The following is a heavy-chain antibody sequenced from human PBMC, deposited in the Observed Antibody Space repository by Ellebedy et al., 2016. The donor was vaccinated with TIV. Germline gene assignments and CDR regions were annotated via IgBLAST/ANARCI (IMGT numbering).Heavy chain of an antibody. D-gene: IGHD6-19*01. CDR3: AKHIAVAGTPLDY. J-gene: IGHJ4*02. V-gene: IGHV1-2*02. Sequence: ASVKVSCXASGYTFTGYYMHWVRQAPGQGLEWMGWINPNSGVTKYVQKFQGRVTMTRDTSISTAYIELSRLRSDDTAVYYCAKHIAVAGTPLDYWGQGTLVTVSS. CDR2: INPNSGVT. CDR1: GYTFTGYY.